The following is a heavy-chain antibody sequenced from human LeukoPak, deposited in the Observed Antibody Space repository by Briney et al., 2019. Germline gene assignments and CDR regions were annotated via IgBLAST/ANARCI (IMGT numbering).Heavy chain of an antibody. Sequence: SETLSLTCTVSGGSISSGGYYWSWIRQYPGKGLEWIGYIYYSGSTYYNPSLKSRVTISVDTSKNQFSLKLSSVTAADTAVYYCARGGGYYYDSSGYSQRDFDYWGQGTLVTVSS. D-gene: IGHD3-22*01. CDR3: ARGGGYYYDSSGYSQRDFDY. V-gene: IGHV4-31*03. CDR2: IYYSGST. CDR1: GGSISSGGYY. J-gene: IGHJ4*02.